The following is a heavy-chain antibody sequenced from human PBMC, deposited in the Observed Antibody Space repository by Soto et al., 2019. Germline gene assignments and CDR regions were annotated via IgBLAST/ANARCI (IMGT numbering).Heavy chain of an antibody. Sequence: EVQLLESGGGLVQPGGSLRLSCAASGFTFSNYAMTWVRQAPGKGLEWVSVITGSGGGTYFVDSVKGRFTIYRDNSKNTEYLQMNSLRAEDTAVYYCAKRPLTAAGFDYWGQGTLVTVSS. V-gene: IGHV3-23*01. CDR3: AKRPLTAAGFDY. D-gene: IGHD6-13*01. CDR2: ITGSGGGT. CDR1: GFTFSNYA. J-gene: IGHJ4*02.